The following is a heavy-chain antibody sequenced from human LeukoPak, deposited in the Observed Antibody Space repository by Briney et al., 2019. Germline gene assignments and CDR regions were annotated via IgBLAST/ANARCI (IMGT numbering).Heavy chain of an antibody. Sequence: GGSLRLSCAASGFTFSSYGMHWVRQAPGKGLEWVAFIRYDGSNKYYADFVKGRFTISRDNSKNTLYLQMNSLRAEDTAVYYCAKDRIAAAGFFDYWGQGTLVTVSS. J-gene: IGHJ4*02. D-gene: IGHD6-13*01. V-gene: IGHV3-30*02. CDR3: AKDRIAAAGFFDY. CDR1: GFTFSSYG. CDR2: IRYDGSNK.